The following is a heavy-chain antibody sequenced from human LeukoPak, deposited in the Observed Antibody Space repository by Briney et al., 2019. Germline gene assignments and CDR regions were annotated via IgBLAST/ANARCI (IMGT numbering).Heavy chain of an antibody. CDR3: AKSLQVRYFQH. CDR1: GFTFSSYA. Sequence: NPGGSLRLSCAASGFTFSSYAMSWVRQAPGKGLEWVSAISGSGGSTYHADSVKGRFTISRDNSKNTLYLQMNSLRAEDTAVYYCAKSLQVRYFQHWGQGTLVTVSS. V-gene: IGHV3-23*01. CDR2: ISGSGGST. J-gene: IGHJ1*01. D-gene: IGHD3-16*01.